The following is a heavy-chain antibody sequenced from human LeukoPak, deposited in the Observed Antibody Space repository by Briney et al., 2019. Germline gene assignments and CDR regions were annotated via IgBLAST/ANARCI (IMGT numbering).Heavy chain of an antibody. CDR1: GGSFSGYN. Sequence: SETLSLTCAVYGGSFSGYNWSWIRQPPGKGLEWIGEINHSGSTNYNPSLKSRVTISVDTSKNQFSLKLSSVTAADTAVYYCARVRRYCSSTSCPKKSIAARPGGFDYWGQGTLVTVSS. CDR3: ARVRRYCSSTSCPKKSIAARPGGFDY. CDR2: INHSGST. V-gene: IGHV4-34*01. D-gene: IGHD2-2*01. J-gene: IGHJ4*02.